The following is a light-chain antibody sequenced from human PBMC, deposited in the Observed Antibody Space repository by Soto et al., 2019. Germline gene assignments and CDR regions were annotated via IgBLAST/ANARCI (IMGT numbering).Light chain of an antibody. Sequence: QSALTQPASVSGSPGQSITISCTGTSSDVGGYNYVSWYQQHPGKAPKLMIYEVSNRPSGVSNRFSGSKSGNTASLTISGLQAGDGADYYCVSYTSGGPPWVFAEGT. CDR3: VSYTSGGPPWV. CDR2: EVS. CDR1: SSDVGGYNY. V-gene: IGLV2-14*01. J-gene: IGLJ3*02.